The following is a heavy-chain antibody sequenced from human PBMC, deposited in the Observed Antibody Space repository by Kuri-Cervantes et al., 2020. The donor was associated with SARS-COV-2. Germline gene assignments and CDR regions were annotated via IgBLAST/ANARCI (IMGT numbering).Heavy chain of an antibody. CDR3: TTSYDFWSGYHNWFDP. D-gene: IGHD3-3*01. CDR2: IRSKAYGGTT. CDR1: GFTFGDYA. Sequence: GGSLRLSCTASGFTFGDYAMSWFRQAPGKGLEWVGFIRSKAYGGTTEYAASVKGRFTISRDDSKSIAYLQMNSLKTEDTAVYYCTTSYDFWSGYHNWFDPWGQGTLVTVSS. V-gene: IGHV3-49*03. J-gene: IGHJ5*02.